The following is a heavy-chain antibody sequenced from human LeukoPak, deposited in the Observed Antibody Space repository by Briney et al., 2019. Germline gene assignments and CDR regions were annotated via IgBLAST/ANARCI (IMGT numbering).Heavy chain of an antibody. J-gene: IGHJ4*02. D-gene: IGHD2-8*01. CDR2: ISSDGSKE. CDR1: GFAFDAFG. CDR3: AKSGGYCTDGICYHFDY. V-gene: IGHV3-30*18. Sequence: GRSLRLSCAASGFAFDAFGIHWVRQAPGKGLEWVAVISSDGSKEYYGDSVKGRFTISRDNSENMLYLQMNSLRAEDSGVYYCAKSGGYCTDGICYHFDYWGQGTLVTVSS.